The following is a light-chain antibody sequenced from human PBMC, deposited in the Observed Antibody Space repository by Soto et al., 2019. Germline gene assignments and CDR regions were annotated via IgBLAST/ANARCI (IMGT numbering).Light chain of an antibody. CDR3: QQYATSARLT. Sequence: EIVLTQSPGTLSWPLGERATLSCRASQSVSQNLAWYPQKPGQAPRLLIYGASSRANGIPDRFSGSGSGTDFTLTINGLEPEDFAVYYCQQYATSARLTVGHATNVDI. V-gene: IGKV3-20*01. CDR1: QSVSQN. J-gene: IGKJ3*01. CDR2: GAS.